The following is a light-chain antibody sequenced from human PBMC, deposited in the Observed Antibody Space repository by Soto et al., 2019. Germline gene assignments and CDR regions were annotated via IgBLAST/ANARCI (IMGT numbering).Light chain of an antibody. CDR2: DAP. J-gene: IGKJ4*01. CDR1: QNINNY. CDR3: QQYDNLPRA. Sequence: DIQMTQSPSSLSASVGDRVTITCQASQNINNYLNWYQQKPGRAPKLLIYDAPNLEAGVPSRFRGSGSGTDFTFTISSLQPEDIATYYCQQYDNLPRAFGGGTKVDIK. V-gene: IGKV1-33*01.